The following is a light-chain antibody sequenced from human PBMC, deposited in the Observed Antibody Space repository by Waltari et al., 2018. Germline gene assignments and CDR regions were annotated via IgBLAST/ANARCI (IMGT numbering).Light chain of an antibody. Sequence: QSALTQPASMSGSPGQSITISCTGTSSDVGSSNLVSWYQQHPGKAPKLMIYEGSKRPSGVSNRFSGSKSGNTASLTISGLQAEDEADYYCCSYAGSSTYVFGTGTKVTVL. CDR3: CSYAGSSTYV. J-gene: IGLJ1*01. CDR2: EGS. CDR1: SSDVGSSNL. V-gene: IGLV2-23*01.